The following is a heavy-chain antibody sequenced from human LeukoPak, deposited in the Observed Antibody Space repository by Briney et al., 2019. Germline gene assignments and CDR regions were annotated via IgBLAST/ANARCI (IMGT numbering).Heavy chain of an antibody. V-gene: IGHV3-74*01. J-gene: IGHJ3*02. CDR3: ARDRSSSFDAFDI. CDR2: IKNDGSGI. D-gene: IGHD6-13*01. CDR1: GFNFVNTW. Sequence: GGSLRLSCAASGFNFVNTWMHWVRQAPGKGLVWVARIKNDGSGIIYADSVEGRFTISRDNARNTLYLQMNSLRAEDTAVYYCARDRSSSFDAFDIWGQGTMVTVSS.